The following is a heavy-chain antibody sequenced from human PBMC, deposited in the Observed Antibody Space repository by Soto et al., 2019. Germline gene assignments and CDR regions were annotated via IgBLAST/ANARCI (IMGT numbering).Heavy chain of an antibody. Sequence: KPSETLSLTCTVSGGSISSYYWSWIRQPPGKGLEWIGYIYYSGSTNYNPSLKSRVTISVDTSKNQFSLKLSSVTAADTAVYYCARREPSYCGGDCFQFDYWGQGTLVTVSS. D-gene: IGHD2-21*02. CDR3: ARREPSYCGGDCFQFDY. V-gene: IGHV4-59*08. CDR2: IYYSGST. CDR1: GGSISSYY. J-gene: IGHJ4*02.